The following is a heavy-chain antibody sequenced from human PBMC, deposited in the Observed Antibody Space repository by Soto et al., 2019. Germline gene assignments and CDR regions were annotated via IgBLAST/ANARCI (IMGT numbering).Heavy chain of an antibody. CDR1: GGSISSYY. V-gene: IGHV4-59*08. Sequence: QVQLQESGPGLVKPSETLSLTCTVSGGSISSYYWSWIRQPPGQGLEWIGYIYYSGSTNYNPALKSRHTISVDPSKNQFSQKLSSVPAAETALYYCAGRGRVYVDYWGQRTLVTVSS. CDR2: IYYSGST. CDR3: AGRGRVYVDY. J-gene: IGHJ4*02.